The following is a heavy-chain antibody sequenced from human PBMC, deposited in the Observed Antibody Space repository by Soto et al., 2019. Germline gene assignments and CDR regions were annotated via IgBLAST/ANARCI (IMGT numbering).Heavy chain of an antibody. J-gene: IGHJ5*02. CDR2: ISGSGGST. CDR1: GFTFSSYA. CDR3: AKVSSVAGFNWFDP. V-gene: IGHV3-23*01. D-gene: IGHD6-19*01. Sequence: GGSLRLSCAASGFTFSSYAMSWVRQAPGKGLEWVSAISGSGGSTYYADSVKGRFTISRDNSKNTLYLQINSLRAEDTAVYYCAKVSSVAGFNWFDPWGQGTLVTVSS.